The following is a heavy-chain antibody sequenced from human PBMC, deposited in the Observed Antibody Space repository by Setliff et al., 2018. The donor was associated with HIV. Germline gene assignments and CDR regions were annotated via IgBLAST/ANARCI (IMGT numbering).Heavy chain of an antibody. D-gene: IGHD6-25*01. Sequence: GGSLRLSCAVSGFTFSGSAIHWVRQASGKGLEWVGRIKTKPNSYATAFGASVIGRFTISRDDSKNTVYLQVGSLRPDDTAMYYCARSRPYNSALDYWGQGTLVTVSS. J-gene: IGHJ4*02. CDR2: IKTKPNSYAT. CDR1: GFTFSGSA. V-gene: IGHV3-73*01. CDR3: ARSRPYNSALDY.